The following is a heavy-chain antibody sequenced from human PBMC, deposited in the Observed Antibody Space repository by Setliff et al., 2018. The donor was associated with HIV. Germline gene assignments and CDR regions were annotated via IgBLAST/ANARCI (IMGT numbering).Heavy chain of an antibody. V-gene: IGHV4-4*09. D-gene: IGHD3-22*01. CDR2: IYTTGST. Sequence: SETLSLTCTVSGDSISNYYWSWVRQPPGKGLEWIGYIYTTGSTNYNPSLKSRVTMSVDTSKNQFSLRLTSVTAADTAVYFCARLRITMIMMLNYCDYWGQGTLVTV. CDR3: ARLRITMIMMLNYCDY. CDR1: GDSISNYY. J-gene: IGHJ4*02.